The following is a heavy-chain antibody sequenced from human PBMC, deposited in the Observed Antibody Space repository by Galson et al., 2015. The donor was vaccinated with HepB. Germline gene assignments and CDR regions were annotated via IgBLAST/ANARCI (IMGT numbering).Heavy chain of an antibody. CDR3: ARSASYTGYDYCNY. D-gene: IGHD5-12*01. J-gene: IGHJ4*02. CDR1: EYSFTAFY. V-gene: IGHV1-2*02. Sequence: SVKVSCKASEYSFTAFYIHWVRQAPGQRLEWMGWINPNTGGTNYAEKFQGRVTMTRDTSVSTTYVELNSLRSDDTAVYYCARSASYTGYDYCNYWGQGTLVTVSS. CDR2: INPNTGGT.